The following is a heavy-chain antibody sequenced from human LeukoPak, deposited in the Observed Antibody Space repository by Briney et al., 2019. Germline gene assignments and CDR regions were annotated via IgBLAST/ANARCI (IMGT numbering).Heavy chain of an antibody. D-gene: IGHD5-24*01. CDR2: IYTSGST. CDR1: GDSIRSYY. V-gene: IGHV4-4*07. CDR3: ARDQYERDGDNPEVYWYFDL. J-gene: IGHJ2*01. Sequence: PSETLSLTRTVSGDSIRSYYWSWIRQPAGKGLEWIGRIYTSGSTNYNPSLKSRIAMSVDTSKDQFSLKLSSVTAADTAVYYCARDQYERDGDNPEVYWYFDLWGRGTLVTVSS.